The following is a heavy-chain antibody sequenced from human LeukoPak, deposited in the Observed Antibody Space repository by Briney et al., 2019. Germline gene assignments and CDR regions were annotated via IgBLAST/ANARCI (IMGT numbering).Heavy chain of an antibody. CDR2: SSPYNGKT. Sequence: ASVKVSCKASGYTFINYGITWVRHAPGQGLEWMGWSSPYNGKTNYAQKLQGRVTMTTDTSTNTAYMELRSLRSDDTAVYYCARGGIDIVSVPVSNWFDPWGQGTLVTVSS. CDR1: GYTFINYG. D-gene: IGHD2/OR15-2a*01. CDR3: ARGGIDIVSVPVSNWFDP. V-gene: IGHV1-18*01. J-gene: IGHJ5*02.